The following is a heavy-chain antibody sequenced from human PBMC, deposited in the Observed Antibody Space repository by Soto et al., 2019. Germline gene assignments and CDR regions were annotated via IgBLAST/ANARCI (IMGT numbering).Heavy chain of an antibody. Sequence: SDTLSLSCNVSGGSISCSYWSWIRQSPGKGLERLGYVYYTGSTNYSPSLRSRASISVDTSKNQFSLRLSYVTAAETAVYFCARSVAGPGEHIPYGGQGPPVTVS. V-gene: IGHV4-59*07. CDR1: GGSISCSY. CDR3: ARSVAGPGEHIPY. D-gene: IGHD2-21*01. CDR2: VYYTGST. J-gene: IGHJ4*02.